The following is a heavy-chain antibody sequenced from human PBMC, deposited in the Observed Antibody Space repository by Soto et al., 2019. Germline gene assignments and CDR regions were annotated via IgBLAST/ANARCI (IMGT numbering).Heavy chain of an antibody. Sequence: QVHVQQWGAGLLKPSETLSLTCGVYGESFSAYYWNWIRQSPGKGLEWIGDIHHTGDTKYNPSLKSRLTLSVDTAKNQFSLKLTSVTAADTAVYYCVMFEGRSPGSRPLADYWGQGTLVTVSS. CDR3: VMFEGRSPGSRPLADY. J-gene: IGHJ4*02. CDR1: GESFSAYY. V-gene: IGHV4-34*01. D-gene: IGHD1-1*01. CDR2: IHHTGDT.